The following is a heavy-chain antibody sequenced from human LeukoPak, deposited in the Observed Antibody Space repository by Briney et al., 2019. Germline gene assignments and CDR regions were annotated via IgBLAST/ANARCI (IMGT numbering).Heavy chain of an antibody. V-gene: IGHV3-23*01. J-gene: IGHJ3*02. CDR3: AKPVATRVPATGFAFDI. D-gene: IGHD2-2*01. Sequence: GGSLRLSCVATSRFTFSTYAMSWVRQAPGKGLEWVSTISGTGGRTYYADSVKGRFTISRDNSKNTLYLQMNSLRAEDTAVYYCAKPVATRVPATGFAFDIWGQGTMVTVSS. CDR1: RFTFSTYA. CDR2: ISGTGGRT.